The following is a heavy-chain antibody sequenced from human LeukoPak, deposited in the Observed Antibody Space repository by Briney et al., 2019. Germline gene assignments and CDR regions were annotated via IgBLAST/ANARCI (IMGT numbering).Heavy chain of an antibody. CDR1: GGSISSYY. J-gene: IGHJ4*02. CDR2: IYYSGST. Sequence: SETLSLTCTVSGGSISSYYWSWIRQPPGKGLEWIGYIYYSGSTNYNPFLKSRVTISVDTSKNQFSLKLSSVTAADTAVYYCARSGRRGYYLDYWGQGTLVTVSS. CDR3: ARSGRRGYYLDY. D-gene: IGHD2-15*01. V-gene: IGHV4-59*01.